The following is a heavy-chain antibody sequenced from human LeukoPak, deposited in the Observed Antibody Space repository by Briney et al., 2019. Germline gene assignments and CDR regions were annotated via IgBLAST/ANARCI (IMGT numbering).Heavy chain of an antibody. CDR2: IYYTGST. D-gene: IGHD5-12*01. V-gene: IGHV4-59*08. Sequence: SETLSLTCTVSGGSINSYYWSWIRQPPGKGLEWIGYIYYTGSTNYNPSLKSRVTISVVMSKNQFSLKVSSVTAADTAVYYCARVVDNRAQEFDYWGQGTLVTVSS. CDR3: ARVVDNRAQEFDY. CDR1: GGSINSYY. J-gene: IGHJ4*02.